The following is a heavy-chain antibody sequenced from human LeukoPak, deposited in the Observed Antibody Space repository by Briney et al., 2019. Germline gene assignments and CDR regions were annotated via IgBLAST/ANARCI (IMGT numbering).Heavy chain of an antibody. CDR3: ARGAQAVAGTIWFDP. CDR1: GGTFRSYA. D-gene: IGHD6-19*01. V-gene: IGHV1-69*13. Sequence: SVKVSCKASGGTFRSYAISWVRQAPGQGLEWMGGIIPIFGTANYAQKFQGRVTIIADESTSTAYMELSSLRSEDTAVYYCARGAQAVAGTIWFDPWGQGTLVTVSS. J-gene: IGHJ5*02. CDR2: IIPIFGTA.